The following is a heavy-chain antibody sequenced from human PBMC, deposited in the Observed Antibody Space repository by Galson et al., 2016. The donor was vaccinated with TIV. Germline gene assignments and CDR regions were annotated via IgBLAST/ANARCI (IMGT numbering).Heavy chain of an antibody. Sequence: SLRLSCAASGFSVSYKHMIWVRQTPGKGLEWVSLIYSNDDTYYADSVKGRVTISRDNSKNTLYLHMNSLRAEDTAVYYCAREGKGAAYPNNFDYWGQGTLVTVSS. J-gene: IGHJ4*02. D-gene: IGHD1-26*01. CDR2: IYSNDDT. CDR1: GFSVSYKH. V-gene: IGHV3-53*01. CDR3: AREGKGAAYPNNFDY.